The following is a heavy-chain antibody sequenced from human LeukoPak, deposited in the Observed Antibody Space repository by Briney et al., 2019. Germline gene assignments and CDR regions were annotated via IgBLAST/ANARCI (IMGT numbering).Heavy chain of an antibody. J-gene: IGHJ4*02. CDR2: MNPNSGNT. CDR1: GYTFTSYD. CDR3: ARGGATDLLYYFDY. Sequence: ASVKVSCKASGYTFTSYDINWVRQATGQGLEWMGWMNPNSGNTGYAQKFQGRVTMTRNTSISTAYMELSSLRSEDTAVYYCARGGATDLLYYFDYWGQGTLVTVSS. D-gene: IGHD1-26*01. V-gene: IGHV1-8*01.